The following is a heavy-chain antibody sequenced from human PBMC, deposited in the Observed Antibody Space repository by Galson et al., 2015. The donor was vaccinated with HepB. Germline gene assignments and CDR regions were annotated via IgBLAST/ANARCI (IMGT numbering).Heavy chain of an antibody. CDR3: ARDCSSTSCYDAFDI. J-gene: IGHJ3*02. V-gene: IGHV1-46*01. D-gene: IGHD2-2*01. Sequence: SVKVSCKASGYTFTSYYMHWVRQAPGQGLEWMGIINPSGGSTSYAQKFQGRVTMTRDTSTSTVYMELSSLRSEDTAVYYCARDCSSTSCYDAFDIWGQGTMVTVSS. CDR2: INPSGGST. CDR1: GYTFTSYY.